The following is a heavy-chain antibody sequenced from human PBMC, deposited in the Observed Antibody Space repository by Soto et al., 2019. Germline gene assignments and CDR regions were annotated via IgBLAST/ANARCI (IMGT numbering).Heavy chain of an antibody. CDR2: INAGNGNT. Sequence: SVKVSCKASGYTFINYGIHWVRQAPGQRLEWMGWINAGNGNTKYSQNFQDRVTITRDTSASTAYMELSSLRSEDTAVFYCARSGYSSGWYHWYFDLWGRGTLVTVSS. J-gene: IGHJ2*01. CDR3: ARSGYSSGWYHWYFDL. V-gene: IGHV1-3*01. D-gene: IGHD6-19*01. CDR1: GYTFINYG.